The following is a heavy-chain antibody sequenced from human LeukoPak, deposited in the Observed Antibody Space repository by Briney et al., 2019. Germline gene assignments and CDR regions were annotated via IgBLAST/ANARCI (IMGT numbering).Heavy chain of an antibody. D-gene: IGHD1-26*01. Sequence: KPSETLSLTCTASGGSISSYYWSWIRQPAGEGLEWIGRIYATGSTDYNPALKSRVTMSVDTSKNQFSLNLRSVTAADTAMYYWAKGGRTGYFDYWGQGTLVFVSS. J-gene: IGHJ4*02. CDR1: GGSISSYY. CDR2: IYATGST. CDR3: AKGGRTGYFDY. V-gene: IGHV4-4*07.